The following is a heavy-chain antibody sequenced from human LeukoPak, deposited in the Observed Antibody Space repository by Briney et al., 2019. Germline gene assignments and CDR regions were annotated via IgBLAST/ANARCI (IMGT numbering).Heavy chain of an antibody. D-gene: IGHD6-6*01. CDR1: GASFSGYY. CDR3: AKLYSSSSPDAFDV. J-gene: IGHJ3*01. V-gene: IGHV4-34*01. CDR2: INHSGST. Sequence: PSETLSLTCAVYGASFSGYYWSWIRQPPGKGLEWIGEINHSGSTNYNVSLESRVTMSVDTSKNQFTLKLNSVTAADTAVYYCAKLYSSSSPDAFDVWGPGTMVTVSS.